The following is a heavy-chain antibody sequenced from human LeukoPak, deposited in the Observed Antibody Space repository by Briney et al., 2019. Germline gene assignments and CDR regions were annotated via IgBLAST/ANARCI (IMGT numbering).Heavy chain of an antibody. CDR2: VSGSGRST. J-gene: IGHJ4*02. V-gene: IGHV3-23*01. CDR3: AKEVYSYGLKFDY. D-gene: IGHD5-18*01. CDR1: GFTFTTYA. Sequence: GGSLRLSCAASGFTFTTYAMSWVRQAPGKGLEWVSTVSGSGRSTYYADSVKGRFTISRDNSKNTLYLQMNSLRAEDTAVYYCAKEVYSYGLKFDYWGQGTLVTVSS.